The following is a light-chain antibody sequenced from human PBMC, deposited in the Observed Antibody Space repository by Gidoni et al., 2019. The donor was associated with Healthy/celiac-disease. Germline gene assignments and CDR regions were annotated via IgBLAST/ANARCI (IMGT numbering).Light chain of an antibody. CDR2: WAS. CDR1: QSVLYSSNNKNY. J-gene: IGKJ3*01. V-gene: IGKV4-1*01. Sequence: DIVMTQSPDSLAVSLGGRATINCKTSQSVLYSSNNKNYLAWYQQKPGQHPKRLIYWASTRESGVPDRFSGSGSGTDFTLTISSLQAEDVAVYYCQQYYSTPFTFGPGTKVEIK. CDR3: QQYYSTPFT.